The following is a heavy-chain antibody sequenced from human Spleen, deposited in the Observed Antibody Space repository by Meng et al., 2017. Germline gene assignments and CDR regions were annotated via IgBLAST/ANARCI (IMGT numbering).Heavy chain of an antibody. J-gene: IGHJ6*02. D-gene: IGHD3-3*01. CDR3: ARIMSGSYYYDSMDV. V-gene: IGHV3-33*01. CDR2: IWYDGNNK. CDR1: GFTFSSYG. Sequence: SCAASGFTFSSYGMHWVRQAPGKGLEWVTMIWYDGNNKYYADSVKGRFSISRDNSKNTLYLQMNTLRAEDTAMYYCARIMSGSYYYDSMDVWGQGTTVTVSS.